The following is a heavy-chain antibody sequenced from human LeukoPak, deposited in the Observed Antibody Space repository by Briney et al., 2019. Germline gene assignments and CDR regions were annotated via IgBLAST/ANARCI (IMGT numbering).Heavy chain of an antibody. Sequence: GESLKISCKGSGYSFTSYWIGWVRQMPGKGLEWMGIIYPGDSDTRYSPSFQGQVTISADKSISTAYLQWSSLKASDTAMYYCARQGYSYGSRGSDAFDIRGQGTMVTVSS. V-gene: IGHV5-51*01. CDR2: IYPGDSDT. CDR1: GYSFTSYW. D-gene: IGHD5-18*01. CDR3: ARQGYSYGSRGSDAFDI. J-gene: IGHJ3*02.